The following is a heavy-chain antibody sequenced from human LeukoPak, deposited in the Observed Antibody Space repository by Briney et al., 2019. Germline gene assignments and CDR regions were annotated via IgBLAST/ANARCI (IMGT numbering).Heavy chain of an antibody. J-gene: IGHJ6*02. D-gene: IGHD3-10*01. V-gene: IGHV1-8*01. CDR1: GYTFTSFD. Sequence: GASVKVSCKASGYTFTSFDITWVRQATGQGLEWMGWMHPNSGNTGYGQKFQGRVTMTRNTSISTAYMELSRLRYEDTAVYYCARGKRDSIFMVHYYGMDVWGQGTTVTVSS. CDR2: MHPNSGNT. CDR3: ARGKRDSIFMVHYYGMDV.